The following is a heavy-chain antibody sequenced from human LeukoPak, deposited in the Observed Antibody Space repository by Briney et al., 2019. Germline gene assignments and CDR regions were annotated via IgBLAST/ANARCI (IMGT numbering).Heavy chain of an antibody. Sequence: KTSETLSLTCTVSGGSISSHYWSWILQPPGKGLEWIGYIYYSGSTNYNPSLKSRVTISVDTSKNQFSLKLSSVTAADTAVYYCARTTSASSSWYYYYYMDVWGKGTTVTVSS. V-gene: IGHV4-59*11. J-gene: IGHJ6*03. CDR3: ARTTSASSSWYYYYYMDV. CDR1: GGSISSHY. D-gene: IGHD6-13*01. CDR2: IYYSGST.